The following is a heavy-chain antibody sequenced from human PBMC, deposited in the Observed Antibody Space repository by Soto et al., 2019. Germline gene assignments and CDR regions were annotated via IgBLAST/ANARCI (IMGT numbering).Heavy chain of an antibody. CDR1: GFTVSSNS. V-gene: IGHV3-21*01. Sequence: GGSLRLSCAASGFTVSSNSMSWVRQAPGKGLEWVSSISSSSSYIYYADSVKGRFTISRDNAKNSLYLQMNSLRAEDTAVYYCARDYDHSFDYWGQGTLVTVSS. CDR2: ISSSSSYI. CDR3: ARDYDHSFDY. D-gene: IGHD3-16*01. J-gene: IGHJ4*02.